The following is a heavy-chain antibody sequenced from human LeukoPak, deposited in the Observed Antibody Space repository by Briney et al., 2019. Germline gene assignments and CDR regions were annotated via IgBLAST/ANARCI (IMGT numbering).Heavy chain of an antibody. J-gene: IGHJ4*02. V-gene: IGHV1-2*02. D-gene: IGHD6-19*01. CDR1: RYSFTGYY. CDR3: ARWYSSGWYRFDY. CDR2: INPNSGGT. Sequence: ASVKVSCKASRYSFTGYYMHWVRQAPGQGLEWMAWINPNSGGTNYAQKFQGRVTTTRDTSISTAYMELSRLRSDDTAVYYCARWYSSGWYRFDYWGQGTLVTVSS.